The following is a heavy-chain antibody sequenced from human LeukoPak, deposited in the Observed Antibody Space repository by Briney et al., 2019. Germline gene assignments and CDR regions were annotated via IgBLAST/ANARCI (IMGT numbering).Heavy chain of an antibody. J-gene: IGHJ5*02. V-gene: IGHV3-72*01. D-gene: IGHD3-3*01. CDR1: GFTFSDHY. CDR3: ARSPSFGGFLEWLDP. CDR2: TRNKANSYTT. Sequence: PGGSLRLSCAASGFTFSDHYMDWVRQAPGKGLEWVGRTRNKANSYTTEYAASVKGRFTISRDDSKNSLYLQMSSLKTEDTAVYYCARSPSFGGFLEWLDPWGQGTLVTVSS.